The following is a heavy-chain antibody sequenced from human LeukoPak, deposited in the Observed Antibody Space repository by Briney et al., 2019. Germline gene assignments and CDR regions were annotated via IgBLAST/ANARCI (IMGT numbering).Heavy chain of an antibody. Sequence: PGGSLRLSCAASGFTFSDYYMNWVRQAPGKGLEWVSYISSSSSTIYYADSVKGRFTISRVNAKNSLYLQMNSLRAEDTAVYYCAREGYYDSSGYDSPFGYWGQGTLVTVSS. CDR3: AREGYYDSSGYDSPFGY. CDR2: ISSSSSTI. J-gene: IGHJ4*02. V-gene: IGHV3-48*01. D-gene: IGHD3-22*01. CDR1: GFTFSDYY.